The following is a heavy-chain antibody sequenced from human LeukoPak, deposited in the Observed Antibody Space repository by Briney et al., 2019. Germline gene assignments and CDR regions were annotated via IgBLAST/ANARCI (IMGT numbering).Heavy chain of an antibody. Sequence: SETLSLTCAVSGGSISSGGYSWSWIRQPPGKGLEWIGEINHSGSTNYNPSLKSRVTISVDTSKNQFSLKLSSVTAADTAVYYCATLYSSGRYIDYWGQGTLVTVSS. D-gene: IGHD6-19*01. CDR3: ATLYSSGRYIDY. J-gene: IGHJ4*02. CDR1: GGSISSGGYS. V-gene: IGHV4-34*01. CDR2: INHSGST.